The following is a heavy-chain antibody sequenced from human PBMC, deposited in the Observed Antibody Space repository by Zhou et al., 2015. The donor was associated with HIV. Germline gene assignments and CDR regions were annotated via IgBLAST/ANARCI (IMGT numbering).Heavy chain of an antibody. D-gene: IGHD2-15*01. J-gene: IGHJ6*02. Sequence: QVQLVQSGAEVKKPGASVKVSCKASGYTFSNYDINWVRQATGQGLEWMGWMNPNSANTGYAQKFQGRVTMTRNTSINTAYLEVSSLTSEDTAVYYCARTIVVVVAATGSTDYYAMDVWGQGTTVTVSS. CDR2: MNPNSANT. CDR1: GYTFSNYD. V-gene: IGHV1-8*01. CDR3: ARTIVVVVAATGSTDYYAMDV.